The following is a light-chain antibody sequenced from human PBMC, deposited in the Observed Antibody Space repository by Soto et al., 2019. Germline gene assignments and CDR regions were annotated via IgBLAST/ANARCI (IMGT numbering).Light chain of an antibody. CDR3: QQYAYWPLA. CDR1: QSIGTN. V-gene: IGKV3D-15*01. CDR2: KTS. J-gene: IGKJ4*01. Sequence: EVVMTQSPATVSVSPGERTSLSCRASQSIGTNLGWYQQKPGQAPRLLIIKTSIRAAGVPARFSGSGSGTEFTLTISSLQSEDIAVYYGQQYAYWPLAFGGGTKVDI.